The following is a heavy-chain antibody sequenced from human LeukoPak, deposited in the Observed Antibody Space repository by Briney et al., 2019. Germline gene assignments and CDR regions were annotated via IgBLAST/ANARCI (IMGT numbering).Heavy chain of an antibody. D-gene: IGHD3-22*01. CDR2: IHYTGST. CDR3: ARYWGPYDNSGAYFDY. Sequence: SETLSLTCTVSGDSISSSSYYWVWLRQPPGKGLEWVATIHYTGSTYYNPSLKSRVTISVDTTKNQFSLKLSSVTAADTAMYYCARYWGPYDNSGAYFDYWGQGTLVTVSS. J-gene: IGHJ4*02. V-gene: IGHV4-39*01. CDR1: GDSISSSSYY.